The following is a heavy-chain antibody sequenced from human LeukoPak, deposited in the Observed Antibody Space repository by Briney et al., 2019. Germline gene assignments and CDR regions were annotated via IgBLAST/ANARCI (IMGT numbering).Heavy chain of an antibody. CDR1: GGTFSSYA. Sequence: VASVKVSCKASGGTFSSYAISWVRQAPGQGLEWMGGIIPIFGTANYAQKFQGRVTITADKSTSTAYMELSSLTSEDTAVYYCARGWGYCSGSNCHLLSRDGYNFVFWGQGTRVIVSS. D-gene: IGHD2-15*01. CDR2: IIPIFGTA. V-gene: IGHV1-69*06. CDR3: ARGWGYCSGSNCHLLSRDGYNFVF. J-gene: IGHJ4*02.